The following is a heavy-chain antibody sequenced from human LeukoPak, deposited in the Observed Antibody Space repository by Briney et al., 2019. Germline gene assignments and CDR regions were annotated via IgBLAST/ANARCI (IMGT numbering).Heavy chain of an antibody. J-gene: IGHJ3*02. CDR2: IYYSGST. CDR1: GGSIGSGGYY. D-gene: IGHD2/OR15-2a*01. CDR3: ARSRMRHAFDI. V-gene: IGHV4-31*03. Sequence: SETLSLTCTVSGGSIGSGGYYWSWIRQHPGKGLEWIGYIYYSGSTYYNPSLKSRVTISVDTSKNQFSLKLSSVTAADTAVYYCARSRMRHAFDIWGQGTMVTVSS.